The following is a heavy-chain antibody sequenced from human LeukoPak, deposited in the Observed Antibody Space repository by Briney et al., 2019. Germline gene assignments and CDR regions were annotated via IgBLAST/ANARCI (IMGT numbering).Heavy chain of an antibody. J-gene: IGHJ3*02. Sequence: GGSLRPSCAASGFTFSSYWMHWVRQAPGKGLVWVSRINSDGSSTSYADSVKGRFTISRDNAKNTLYLQMNSLRAEDTAVYYCARVGYSGYGFDPRDAFDIWGQGTMVTVSS. V-gene: IGHV3-74*01. D-gene: IGHD5-12*01. CDR3: ARVGYSGYGFDPRDAFDI. CDR1: GFTFSSYW. CDR2: INSDGSST.